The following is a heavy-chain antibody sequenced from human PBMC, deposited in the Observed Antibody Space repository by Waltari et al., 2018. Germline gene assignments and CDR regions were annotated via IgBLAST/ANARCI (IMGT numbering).Heavy chain of an antibody. Sequence: QVQLVQSGAEVKKPGASVRVSCKASGYTFTSYTISWVRQAPGQGLEWMGWITAYNGNTNYAQGLQGRVTMTTDTSTSTAYMELRSLRSDDTAVYYCASEGYYGDYFDYWGQGTLVTVSS. CDR2: ITAYNGNT. CDR3: ASEGYYGDYFDY. J-gene: IGHJ4*02. V-gene: IGHV1-18*01. D-gene: IGHD3-3*01. CDR1: GYTFTSYT.